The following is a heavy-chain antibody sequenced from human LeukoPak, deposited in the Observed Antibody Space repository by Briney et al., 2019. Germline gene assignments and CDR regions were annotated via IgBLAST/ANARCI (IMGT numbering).Heavy chain of an antibody. J-gene: IGHJ6*03. V-gene: IGHV3-30*02. D-gene: IGHD3-10*01. CDR3: ARDFSSGELLSKYYYYYYMDV. Sequence: GGSLRLSCAASGFTFSDFYMSWVRQAPGKGLEWVAFIRFDGSEKYYADSVKGRFTISRDNAKNSLYLQMNSLRAEDTAVYYCARDFSSGELLSKYYYYYYMDVWGKGTTVTISS. CDR2: IRFDGSEK. CDR1: GFTFSDFY.